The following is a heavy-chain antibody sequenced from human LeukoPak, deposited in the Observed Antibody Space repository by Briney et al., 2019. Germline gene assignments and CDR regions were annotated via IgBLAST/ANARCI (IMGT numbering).Heavy chain of an antibody. CDR3: TRSWQQFTFDY. CDR1: GFTFSGSA. D-gene: IGHD6-13*01. J-gene: IGHJ4*02. Sequence: GGSLRLSCAASGFTFSGSAMHWVRQASGKGLEWAGRIRSKANSYATAYAASVKGRFTISRDDSKNTAYLQMNSLKTEDTAVYYCTRSWQQFTFDYWGQGTLVTVSS. V-gene: IGHV3-73*01. CDR2: IRSKANSYAT.